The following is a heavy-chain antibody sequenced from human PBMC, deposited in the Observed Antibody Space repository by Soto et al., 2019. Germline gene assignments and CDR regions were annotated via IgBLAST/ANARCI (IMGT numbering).Heavy chain of an antibody. V-gene: IGHV4-39*07. CDR3: AREGPATIAADLSWFDP. CDR1: GGSINSSSYY. J-gene: IGHJ5*02. D-gene: IGHD6-13*01. CDR2: IYYSGNT. Sequence: SETLSLTCTVSGGSINSSSYYWGWIRQPPGKGLEWIGSIYYSGNTNYNPSLKSRVTISVDTSKNQFSLRLSSVTAADTATYYCAREGPATIAADLSWFDPWGQGTLVTVSS.